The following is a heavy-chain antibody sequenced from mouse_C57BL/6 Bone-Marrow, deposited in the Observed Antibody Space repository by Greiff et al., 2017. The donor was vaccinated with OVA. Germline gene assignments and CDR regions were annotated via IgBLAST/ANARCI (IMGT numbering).Heavy chain of an antibody. J-gene: IGHJ1*03. CDR1: GYTFTSYW. CDR2: IDPSDSET. Sequence: QVQLQQPGAELVRPGSSVKLSCKASGYTFTSYWMHWVKQRPIQGLEWIGNIDPSDSETHYNQKFKDKATLTVDKSSSTAYMQLSSLTSEDSAVYYCARKGGPHWYFDVWGTGTTVTVSS. CDR3: ARKGGPHWYFDV. V-gene: IGHV1-52*01.